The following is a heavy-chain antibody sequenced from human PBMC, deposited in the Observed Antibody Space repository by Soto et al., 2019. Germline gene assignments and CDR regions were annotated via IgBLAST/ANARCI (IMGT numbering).Heavy chain of an antibody. CDR2: ISGSGGST. D-gene: IGHD4-17*01. CDR1: GFTFSSYA. V-gene: IGHV3-23*01. Sequence: EVQLLESGGGLVQPGGSLRLSCAASGFTFSSYAMSWVRQAPGKGLEWVSAISGSGGSTYYADSVKGRFTISRDNSKKTLYRQMNSVSAEATAVYYCAKEFWSGDYASSYCYCYGMDVWGQGTTVTVSS. CDR3: AKEFWSGDYASSYCYCYGMDV. J-gene: IGHJ6*02.